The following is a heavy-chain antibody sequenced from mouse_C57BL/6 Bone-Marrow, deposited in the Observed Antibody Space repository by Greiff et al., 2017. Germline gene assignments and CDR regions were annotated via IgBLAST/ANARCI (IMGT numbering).Heavy chain of an antibody. D-gene: IGHD2-2*01. CDR1: GYTFTSYW. J-gene: IGHJ4*01. V-gene: IGHV1-64*01. CDR2: IHPNSGST. Sequence: QVQLQQPGAELVKPGASVKLSCKASGYTFTSYWMHWVKQRPGQGLEWIGMIHPNSGSTNYNEKFKSKATLTVDKSSSTAYMQLSSLTSEDSAVYYCARLGGLPLSAMDYWGQGTSVTVSS. CDR3: ARLGGLPLSAMDY.